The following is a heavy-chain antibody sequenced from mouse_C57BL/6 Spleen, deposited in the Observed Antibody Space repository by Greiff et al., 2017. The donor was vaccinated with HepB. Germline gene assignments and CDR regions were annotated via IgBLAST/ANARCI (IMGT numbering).Heavy chain of an antibody. J-gene: IGHJ2*01. CDR2: ISSGGDYI. V-gene: IGHV5-9-1*02. Sequence: EVMLVESGEGLVKPGGSLKLSCAASGFTFSSYAMSWVRQTPEKRLEWVAYISSGGDYIYYADTVKGRFTISRDNARITLYLQMSSLKSEDLDMYYCRRGGYDYVDYWGQGTTLTVAS. CDR3: RRGGYDYVDY. D-gene: IGHD2-14*01. CDR1: GFTFSSYA.